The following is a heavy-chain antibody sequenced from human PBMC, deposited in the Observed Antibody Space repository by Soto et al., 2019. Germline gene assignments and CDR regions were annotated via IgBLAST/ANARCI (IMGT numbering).Heavy chain of an antibody. CDR1: GYTFSSYA. CDR2: ISGSGGTK. CDR3: AKPPYSSSSYYYYGMDV. V-gene: IGHV3-23*01. Sequence: EVQLLESGGGLVQPGGSLRLSCAASGYTFSSYAMTWVRQAPGKGLEWVSAISGSGGTKYHADSVKGRFTISRDNSKNTLYLQMNSVRAEDAAVYYCAKPPYSSSSYYYYGMDVWGRGTTVTVSS. J-gene: IGHJ6*02. D-gene: IGHD6-6*01.